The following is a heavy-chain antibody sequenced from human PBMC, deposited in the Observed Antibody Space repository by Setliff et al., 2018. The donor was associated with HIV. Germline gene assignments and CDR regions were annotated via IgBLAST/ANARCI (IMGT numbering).Heavy chain of an antibody. Sequence: GESLKISCAASGFTFSNYAMSWVRQAPGEGLEWVSAILSTGERTFYADSVEGRFTISRDNSKNTVYLQMNSLRAEDTAEYYCAKELAASGLGYFDSWGRGILVTVSS. CDR2: ILSTGERT. D-gene: IGHD3-22*01. CDR1: GFTFSNYA. CDR3: AKELAASGLGYFDS. J-gene: IGHJ4*02. V-gene: IGHV3-23*01.